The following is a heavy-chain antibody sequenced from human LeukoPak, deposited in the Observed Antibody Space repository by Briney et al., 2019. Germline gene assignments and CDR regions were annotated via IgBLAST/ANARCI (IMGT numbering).Heavy chain of an antibody. J-gene: IGHJ4*02. CDR2: ITDDGYNT. D-gene: IGHD6-19*01. CDR1: GFTFSDHY. Sequence: GGSLRLSCAASGFTFSDHYMDWVRQAPGKGLEWVSTITDDGYNTYSADSVKGRITFSRDNSKNTLSLQLRSLRAEDTAVYYCAKDLSYTSGASDHWGQGTLVTVSS. V-gene: IGHV3-23*01. CDR3: AKDLSYTSGASDH.